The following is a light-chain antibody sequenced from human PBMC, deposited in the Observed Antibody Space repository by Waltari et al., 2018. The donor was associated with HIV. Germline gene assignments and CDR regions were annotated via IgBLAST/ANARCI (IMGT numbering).Light chain of an antibody. Sequence: QSVLTQPPSVSAAPGQTVSISCSGFSSNIGNNFVSWYHQLPGKAPKLLIFDNNKRPSGISDRVSASKSGTSATLAIPGLQTGDEGDYYCGTWDNSLKTVVFGGGTKVTVL. CDR1: SSNIGNNF. CDR2: DNN. J-gene: IGLJ2*01. CDR3: GTWDNSLKTVV. V-gene: IGLV1-51*01.